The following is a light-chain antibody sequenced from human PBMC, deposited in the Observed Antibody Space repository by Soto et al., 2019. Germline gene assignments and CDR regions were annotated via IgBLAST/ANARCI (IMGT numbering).Light chain of an antibody. Sequence: EIVLTQSPGTLSLSPGERATLSCRASQSVSSSYLAWYQQKPGQAPRLLIYGASSRATGIPDRFSGSGSGTDFTLTNSRLEPEDFAVYYCQQYGNSLLFAFGPGTKVDIK. J-gene: IGKJ3*01. CDR3: QQYGNSLLFA. CDR1: QSVSSSY. CDR2: GAS. V-gene: IGKV3-20*01.